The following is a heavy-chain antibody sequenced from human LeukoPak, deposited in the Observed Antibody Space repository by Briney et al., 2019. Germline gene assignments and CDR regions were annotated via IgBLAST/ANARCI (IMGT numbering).Heavy chain of an antibody. D-gene: IGHD2-15*01. J-gene: IGHJ1*01. Sequence: GASVKVSCKASGYTFTGYYMHWVRQAPGQGLEWMGWINPNSGGTNYGQKFQGRVTMTRDTSISTAYMELSRLRSDDTAVYYCALKIYCSGGSCYSRYFQHWGQGTLVTVSS. CDR2: INPNSGGT. CDR3: ALKIYCSGGSCYSRYFQH. V-gene: IGHV1-2*02. CDR1: GYTFTGYY.